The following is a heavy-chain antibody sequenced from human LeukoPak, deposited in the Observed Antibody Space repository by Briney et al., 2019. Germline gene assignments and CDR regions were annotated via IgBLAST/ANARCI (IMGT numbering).Heavy chain of an antibody. CDR3: ATDMAYYMDV. D-gene: IGHD3-10*01. Sequence: VKVSCKVSGYTFTDYYMHWVQQAPGKGLEWMGLVDPEDGETIYAEKFQGRVTITADTSTDTAYMELSSLRSEDTAVYDCATDMAYYMDVWGKGTTVTVSS. CDR2: VDPEDGET. V-gene: IGHV1-69-2*01. J-gene: IGHJ6*03. CDR1: GYTFTDYY.